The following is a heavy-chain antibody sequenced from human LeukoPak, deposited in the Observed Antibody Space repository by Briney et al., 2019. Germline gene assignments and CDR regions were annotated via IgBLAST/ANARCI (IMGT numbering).Heavy chain of an antibody. CDR1: VYTFTSYG. V-gene: IGHV1-18*01. Sequence: ASVKVSCKASVYTFTSYGISWVLQAPGQGLEWMGWISGDNGSTNYAQKLQGRVTMTTDTSTTTAYMELRSLRSDDSAIYYCAREDTRRGSRGYFDYWGQGTLVTVSS. D-gene: IGHD2-2*01. CDR3: AREDTRRGSRGYFDY. CDR2: ISGDNGST. J-gene: IGHJ4*02.